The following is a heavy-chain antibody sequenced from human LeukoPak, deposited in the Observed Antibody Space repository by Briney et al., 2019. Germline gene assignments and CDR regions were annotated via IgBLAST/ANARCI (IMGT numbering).Heavy chain of an antibody. V-gene: IGHV3-30-3*01. CDR1: GFIFTNYF. D-gene: IGHD2-21*02. J-gene: IGHJ3*02. CDR3: ARGLAYCGGDCYSDAFDI. Sequence: GGSLRLSCAASGFIFTNYFMSWVRQAPGKGLEWVAVISYDGSNKYYADSVKGRFTISRDNSKNTLYLQMNSLRAEDTAVYYCARGLAYCGGDCYSDAFDIWGQGTMVTVSS. CDR2: ISYDGSNK.